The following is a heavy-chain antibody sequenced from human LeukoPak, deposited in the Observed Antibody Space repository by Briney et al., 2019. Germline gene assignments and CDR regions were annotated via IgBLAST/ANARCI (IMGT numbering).Heavy chain of an antibody. CDR2: ISSSGSTI. D-gene: IGHD1-14*01. J-gene: IGHJ3*02. Sequence: PAGSLRLSCAASGFTFSDYYMSWIRQAPGKGLEWVSYISSSGSTIYYADSVKGRFTISRDNAKNSLYLQMNSLRAEDTAVYYCARDPESSSDAFDIWGQGTMVTVSS. CDR1: GFTFSDYY. V-gene: IGHV3-11*01. CDR3: ARDPESSSDAFDI.